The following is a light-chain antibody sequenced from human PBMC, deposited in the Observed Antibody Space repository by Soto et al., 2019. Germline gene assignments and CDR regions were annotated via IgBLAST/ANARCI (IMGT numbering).Light chain of an antibody. Sequence: VGDSVTLTCRASQSISSNLNWYQQKPGKAPKLLIYAASSLQSGVPSRFSGSASGTDFTPTISSLQPEDFATYHCQQTYSTPWTFGQGTKVDIK. V-gene: IGKV1-39*01. CDR2: AAS. J-gene: IGKJ1*01. CDR3: QQTYSTPWT. CDR1: QSISSN.